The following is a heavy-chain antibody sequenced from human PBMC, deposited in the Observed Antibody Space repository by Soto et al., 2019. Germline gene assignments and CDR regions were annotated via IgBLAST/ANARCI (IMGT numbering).Heavy chain of an antibody. J-gene: IGHJ4*02. D-gene: IGHD5-18*01. CDR1: GGPISSYY. CDR3: ARHSLQLWLETVDY. V-gene: IGHV4-59*04. CDR2: IYYSGST. Sequence: SETLSLTCTVSGGPISSYYWSWIRQPPGKGLEWIGYIYYSGSTYYNPSLKSRVTISVDTSKNQFSLKLSSVTAADTAVYYCARHSLQLWLETVDYWGQGTLVTVSS.